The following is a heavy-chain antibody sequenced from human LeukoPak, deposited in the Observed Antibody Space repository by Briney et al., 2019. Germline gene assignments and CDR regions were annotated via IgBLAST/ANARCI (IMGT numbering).Heavy chain of an antibody. CDR3: ARDLRAYDSSGYPSYYFDY. V-gene: IGHV1-69*05. Sequence: SVKVSCKASGGTFSSYAISWVRQAPGLGLEWMGRIIPIFGTANYAQKFQGRVTITTDESTSTAYMELSSLRSEDTAVYYCARDLRAYDSSGYPSYYFDYWGQGTLVTVSS. J-gene: IGHJ4*02. CDR1: GGTFSSYA. D-gene: IGHD3-22*01. CDR2: IIPIFGTA.